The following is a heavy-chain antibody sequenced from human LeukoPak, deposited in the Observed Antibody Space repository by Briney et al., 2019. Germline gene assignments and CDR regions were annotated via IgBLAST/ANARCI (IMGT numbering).Heavy chain of an antibody. CDR1: GFPFRNYW. D-gene: IGHD4-23*01. CDR2: IKQDGSEK. CDR3: ARDSSLYGDNSNFDY. Sequence: GGSLRLSCAASGFPFRNYWMSWVRQAPGRGLEWVANIKQDGSEKSYVDSVKGRFTISRDNANNSLYLQMNSLSAEDTAVYYCARDSSLYGDNSNFDYWGQGTLVTVSS. V-gene: IGHV3-7*01. J-gene: IGHJ4*02.